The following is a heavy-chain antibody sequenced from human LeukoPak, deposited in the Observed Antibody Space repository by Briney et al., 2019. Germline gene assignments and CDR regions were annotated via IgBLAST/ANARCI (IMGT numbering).Heavy chain of an antibody. CDR2: IYTSGST. CDR1: GGSISSGSYY. Sequence: SETLSLTCTVSGGSISSGSYYWSWIRQPAGKGLEWIGRIYTSGSTNYNPSLKSRVTISVDTSKNQFSLKLSSVTAADTAVYYCAGGTYYYDRFDYWGQGTLVTVSS. D-gene: IGHD3-22*01. V-gene: IGHV4-61*02. J-gene: IGHJ4*02. CDR3: AGGTYYYDRFDY.